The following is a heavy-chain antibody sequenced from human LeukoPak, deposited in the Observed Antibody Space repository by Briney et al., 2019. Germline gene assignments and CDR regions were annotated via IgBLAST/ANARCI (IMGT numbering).Heavy chain of an antibody. CDR2: IYSGGST. D-gene: IGHD2-2*01. CDR1: GFPVNTNY. V-gene: IGHV3-53*01. Sequence: GGSLRLSCAVSGFPVNTNYMTWVRQAPGKGLEWVAVIYSGGSTYYADSAKGRFTISRDNAKNSLFLQMNSLRAEDTAVYYCARLPAYCSSTSCYYDYWGQGTLVTVSS. J-gene: IGHJ4*02. CDR3: ARLPAYCSSTSCYYDY.